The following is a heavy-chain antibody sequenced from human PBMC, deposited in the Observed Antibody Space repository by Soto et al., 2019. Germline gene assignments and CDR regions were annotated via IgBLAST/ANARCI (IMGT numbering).Heavy chain of an antibody. J-gene: IGHJ4*02. V-gene: IGHV3-23*01. CDR1: GFTFSSYA. Sequence: EVQLLDSGGGLVQPGGSLRLSCAASGFTFSSYAMNWVRQAPGKGLEWVSVISGSGDSTYYAESVKGRCTISRDNSKNTMYMQMNSLRTEDTAVYYCARRGPGTYFDYWGQGTLVTVSS. CDR3: ARRGPGTYFDY. CDR2: ISGSGDST. D-gene: IGHD6-13*01.